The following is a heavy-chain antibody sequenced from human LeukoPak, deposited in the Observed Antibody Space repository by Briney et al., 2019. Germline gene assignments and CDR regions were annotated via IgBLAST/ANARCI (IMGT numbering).Heavy chain of an antibody. V-gene: IGHV4-39*01. Sequence: SETLSLTCTVSGGSISSSSYYWGWIRQPPGKGLEWIGSIYYSGSTYYNPSLKSRVTISVDTSKNQFSLKLSSVTAADTAVYYCARGVVIRRGLYYFDYWGQGTLVTVSS. CDR3: ARGVVIRRGLYYFDY. CDR2: IYYSGST. J-gene: IGHJ4*02. CDR1: GGSISSSSYY. D-gene: IGHD3-22*01.